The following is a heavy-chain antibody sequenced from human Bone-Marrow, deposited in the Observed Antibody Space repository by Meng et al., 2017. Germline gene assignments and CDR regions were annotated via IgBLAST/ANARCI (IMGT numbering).Heavy chain of an antibody. Sequence: GESLKISCAASGFTFSDYYMSWIRQAPGKGLEWVSYISSSGSTIYYADSVKGRFTISRDNAKNSLYLQMNSLRAEDTAVYYCAKDMAYDFWRGYYFHFDSWGQGTLVTVSS. V-gene: IGHV3-11*01. CDR3: AKDMAYDFWRGYYFHFDS. CDR1: GFTFSDYY. J-gene: IGHJ4*02. CDR2: ISSSGSTI. D-gene: IGHD3-3*01.